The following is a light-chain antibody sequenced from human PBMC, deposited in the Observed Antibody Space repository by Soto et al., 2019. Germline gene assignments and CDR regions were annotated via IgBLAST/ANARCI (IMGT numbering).Light chain of an antibody. CDR3: SSYTSSSTPYV. Sequence: QSALTQPASVSGSPGQSITISCTGTSSDVGGYNYVSWYQQHPGKAPKLMIYEVSNRPSGVSNRFSGSKSGNTASLTISGLQAEDEADYHCSSYTSSSTPYVFGTETKLTVL. J-gene: IGLJ1*01. CDR1: SSDVGGYNY. CDR2: EVS. V-gene: IGLV2-14*01.